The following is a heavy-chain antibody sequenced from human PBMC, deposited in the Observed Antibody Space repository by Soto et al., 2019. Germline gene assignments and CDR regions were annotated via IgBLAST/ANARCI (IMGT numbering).Heavy chain of an antibody. V-gene: IGHV3-23*01. CDR1: GFTFRSHA. CDR2: ISGTGGTT. D-gene: IGHD3-9*01. Sequence: EVQLLESGGGLVQPGGSLRLSCVGSGFTFRSHALTWVRQSPGKGLEWVAGISGTGGTTYYGDSMRGRVTISRDNSKETLNLQMDSLRPEDTASYFCAIAPMERYVDWYFDHWGQGSLVIVTS. J-gene: IGHJ4*02. CDR3: AIAPMERYVDWYFDH.